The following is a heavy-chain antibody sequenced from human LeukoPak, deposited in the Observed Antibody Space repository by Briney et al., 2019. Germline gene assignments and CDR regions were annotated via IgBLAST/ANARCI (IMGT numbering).Heavy chain of an antibody. CDR2: IYYSGST. CDR1: GXSISSYY. J-gene: IGHJ6*02. V-gene: IGHV4-59*01. CDR3: ARELVVPAAMRGYYYYYGMDV. D-gene: IGHD2-2*01. Sequence: SETLSLTWTVSGXSISSYYWNWIRQPPGKGLEWIGYIYYSGSTNYNPSLKSRVTISVDTSKNQFSLKLSSVTAADTAVYYCARELVVPAAMRGYYYYYGMDVWGQGTTVTVSS.